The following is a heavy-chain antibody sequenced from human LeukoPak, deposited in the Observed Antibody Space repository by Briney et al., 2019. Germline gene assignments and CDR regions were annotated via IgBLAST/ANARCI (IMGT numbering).Heavy chain of an antibody. CDR1: GYTFTSYY. D-gene: IGHD2-15*01. J-gene: IGHJ4*02. CDR3: ARDANKWSFDY. CDR2: INPSGGST. V-gene: IGHV1-46*01. Sequence: ASVKVSFKASGYTFTSYYMHWVRQAPGQGLEWMGIINPSGGSTSYAQKFQGRVTMTRDTSTSTVYMELGSLRSEDTAVYYCARDANKWSFDYWGQGTLVTVSS.